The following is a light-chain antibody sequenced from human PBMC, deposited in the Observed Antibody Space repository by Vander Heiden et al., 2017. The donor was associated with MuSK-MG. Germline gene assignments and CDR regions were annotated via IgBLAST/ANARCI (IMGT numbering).Light chain of an antibody. CDR1: QDIRHY. V-gene: IGKV1-33*01. J-gene: IGKJ2*01. CDR2: DVS. CDR3: QQYHSLPYT. Sequence: DIQLTQSLPSLSASVGDRVTITCQASQDIRHYLNWYQQTPGKAPKVLISDVSNLERGVPSRFSGSCSGTHFTFTISSLQPEDIATYCCQQYHSLPYTFGQGTRVEIK.